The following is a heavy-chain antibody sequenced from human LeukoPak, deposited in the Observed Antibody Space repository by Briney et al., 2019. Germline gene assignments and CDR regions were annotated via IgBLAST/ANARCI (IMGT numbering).Heavy chain of an antibody. CDR2: IYYSGST. Sequence: PSETLSLTCTVSGGSISSSSYYWGWIRQPPGKGLEWIGSIYYSGSTYYNPSLKSRVTISVDTSKNQFSLKLSSVTAADTAVYYCAIGGDSSGSSIDYWGQGTLVTVSS. CDR3: AIGGDSSGSSIDY. V-gene: IGHV4-39*01. CDR1: GGSISSSSYY. D-gene: IGHD6-6*01. J-gene: IGHJ4*02.